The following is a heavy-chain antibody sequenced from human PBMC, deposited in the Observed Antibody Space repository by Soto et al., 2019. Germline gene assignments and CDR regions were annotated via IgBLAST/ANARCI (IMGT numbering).Heavy chain of an antibody. V-gene: IGHV3-15*01. CDR2: IKSKTDGGTT. D-gene: IGHD2-15*01. CDR3: TTGSMVAADYYYYYYMGV. J-gene: IGHJ6*03. CDR1: GFTFSNAW. Sequence: EVQLVESGGGLVKPGGSLRLSCAASGFTFSNAWMSWVRQAPGKGLEWVGRIKSKTDGGTTDYAAPVKGRFTISRDDSENTLYLQMNSLKTEDTAVYYCTTGSMVAADYYYYYYMGVWGKGTTVTVSS.